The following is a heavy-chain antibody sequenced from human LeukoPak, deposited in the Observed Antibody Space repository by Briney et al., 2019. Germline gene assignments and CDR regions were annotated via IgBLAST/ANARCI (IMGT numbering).Heavy chain of an antibody. CDR2: INHSGST. CDR1: GGSFSGYY. Sequence: SETLSLTCAVYGGSFSGYYRSWIRQPPGKGLEWIGEINHSGSTNYNPSLKSRVTISVDTSKNQFSLKLSSVTAADTAVYYCASYRQQPQSYWGQGTLVTVSS. CDR3: ASYRQQPQSY. J-gene: IGHJ4*02. D-gene: IGHD6-13*01. V-gene: IGHV4-34*01.